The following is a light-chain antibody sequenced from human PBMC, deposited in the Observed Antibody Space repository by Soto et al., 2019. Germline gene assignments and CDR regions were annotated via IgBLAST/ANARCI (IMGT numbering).Light chain of an antibody. CDR1: SSNIGTST. CDR3: AAWDDSLNGHV. V-gene: IGLV1-44*01. J-gene: IGLJ1*01. CDR2: TNN. Sequence: QSVLTQPPSASGTPGQRVTISCSGSSSNIGTSTVNWYQQLPGTAPKLLIYTNNQRPSGVPDRFSGSKSGTSASLAISGLQSEVEADYYCAAWDDSLNGHVFGTGTKLTVL.